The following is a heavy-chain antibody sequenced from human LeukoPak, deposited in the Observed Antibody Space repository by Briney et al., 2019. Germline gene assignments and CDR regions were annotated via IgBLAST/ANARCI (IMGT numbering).Heavy chain of an antibody. D-gene: IGHD3-22*01. V-gene: IGHV3-48*02. CDR2: ISSSSSTI. J-gene: IGHJ4*02. Sequence: PGGSLRLSCAASGFTFSSYSMNWVRQAPGKGLEWVSYISSSSSTIYYADSGKGRFTISRDNDKNSLYLQMHRLGDEATAVYYCARDPTYYYASSGYYFADYWGQGTLVTVSS. CDR3: ARDPTYYYASSGYYFADY. CDR1: GFTFSSYS.